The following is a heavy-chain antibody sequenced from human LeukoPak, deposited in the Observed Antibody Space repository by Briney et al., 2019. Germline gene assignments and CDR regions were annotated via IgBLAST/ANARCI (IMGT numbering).Heavy chain of an antibody. J-gene: IGHJ4*02. CDR1: GLTFSSSG. CDR3: AKGGLDPAFFDY. D-gene: IGHD5-18*01. CDR2: IRYDGSNK. V-gene: IGHV3-30*02. Sequence: GGSLRLSCAASGLTFSSSGMHWVRQAPGKGLEWVAFIRYDGSNKYYADSVKGRFTISRDNSKNTLYLQMNSLRAEDTAVYYCAKGGLDPAFFDYWGQGTLVTVSS.